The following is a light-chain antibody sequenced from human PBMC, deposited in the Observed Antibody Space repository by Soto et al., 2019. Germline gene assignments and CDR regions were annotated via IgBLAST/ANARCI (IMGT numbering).Light chain of an antibody. CDR2: RNN. CDR1: SSNIEVNY. J-gene: IGLJ2*01. V-gene: IGLV1-47*01. Sequence: QSVLTQPPSASGTPGQRVTISCSGASSNIEVNYVYWYQQLPGTAPRLLIYRNNQRPSGVPDRFSGSKSGTSASLAISALRSEDEADYYCTVWDDSLRGRLFGGATKVTVL. CDR3: TVWDDSLRGRL.